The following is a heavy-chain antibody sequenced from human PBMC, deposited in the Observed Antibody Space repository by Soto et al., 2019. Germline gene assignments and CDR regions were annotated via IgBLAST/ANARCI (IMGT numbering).Heavy chain of an antibody. J-gene: IGHJ6*02. V-gene: IGHV3-9*01. CDR1: GFTFDDYA. CDR2: ISWNSGSI. Sequence: EVQLVESGGGLVQPGRSLRLSCAASGFTFDDYAMHWVRQAPGKGLEWVSGISWNSGSIGYADSVKGRFTISRDNAKNSPYLQINSLTAEDTALYSCAKDAITMLRRVISYSGIDVWGQGTTVTVSS. CDR3: AKDAITMLRRVISYSGIDV. D-gene: IGHD3-10*01.